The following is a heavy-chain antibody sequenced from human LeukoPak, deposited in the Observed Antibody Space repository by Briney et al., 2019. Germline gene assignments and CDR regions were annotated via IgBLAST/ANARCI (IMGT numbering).Heavy chain of an antibody. CDR3: ARVGFAETRAYGDYYYYGMDV. CDR2: ITPKSGGT. D-gene: IGHD4-17*01. CDR1: GYTFSDND. Sequence: ASVMVSCKASGYTFSDNDIHWVRQAPGQGLEWMGRITPKSGGTDHALKFQGRVAMTRDTSTSTAYMELRSLRSDDTAVYYCARVGFAETRAYGDYYYYGMDVWGQGTTVTVSS. J-gene: IGHJ6*02. V-gene: IGHV1-2*06.